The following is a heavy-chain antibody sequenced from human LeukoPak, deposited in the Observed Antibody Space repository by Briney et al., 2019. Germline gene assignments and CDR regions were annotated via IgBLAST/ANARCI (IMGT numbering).Heavy chain of an antibody. CDR1: GFTFSSYA. CDR3: AKGRRAPLVGTITKSWIDY. CDR2: ISYDGGNK. Sequence: GGSLRLSCAASGFTFSSYAMHWVRQAPGKGLEWVAVISYDGGNKYYADSVKGRFTISRDNSKNTLYLQMNSLRAEDTAVYYCAKGRRAPLVGTITKSWIDYWGQGALVTVSS. J-gene: IGHJ4*02. V-gene: IGHV3-30*04. D-gene: IGHD1-7*01.